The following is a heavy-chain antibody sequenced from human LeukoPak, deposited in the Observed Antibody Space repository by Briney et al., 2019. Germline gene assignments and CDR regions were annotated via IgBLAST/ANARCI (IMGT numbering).Heavy chain of an antibody. CDR1: VLTFSDYY. Sequence: SWGSLRLSCAASVLTFSDYYMSWIRQATGKGLEWVSYISSSGSTIYYADSVKGRFTISRDNAKNSLYLQINSLRAEDTAVYYCARVRMDYGSGSPADYWGQGTLVTVSS. D-gene: IGHD3-10*01. V-gene: IGHV3-11*01. J-gene: IGHJ4*02. CDR2: ISSSGSTI. CDR3: ARVRMDYGSGSPADY.